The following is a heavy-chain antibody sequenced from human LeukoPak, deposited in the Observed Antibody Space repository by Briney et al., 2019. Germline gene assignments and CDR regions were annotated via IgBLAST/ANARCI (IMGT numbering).Heavy chain of an antibody. CDR1: GYTFTSYG. Sequence: ASVKVSCKASGYTFTSYGISWVRQAPGQGLEWMGWISAYNGNTNYAQKLQGRVTITTDTSTSTAYMELRSLRSDDTAVYYCAREGYSYGLNWFDPWGQGTLVTVSS. V-gene: IGHV1-18*01. CDR2: ISAYNGNT. CDR3: AREGYSYGLNWFDP. J-gene: IGHJ5*02. D-gene: IGHD5-18*01.